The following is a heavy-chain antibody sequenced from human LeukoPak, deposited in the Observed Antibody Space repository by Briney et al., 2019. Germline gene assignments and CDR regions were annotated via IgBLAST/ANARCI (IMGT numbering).Heavy chain of an antibody. Sequence: GGSLRLSCVASGFTFSNYWMTGVRQAPGKGLEGVANIKQDGSEKYYVDSVKGRFTISRDNAKNSLYLQMNSLRAEDTAVYYCARSQLWLPNWYFDLWGRGTLVTVSS. CDR1: GFTFSNYW. J-gene: IGHJ2*01. V-gene: IGHV3-7*05. CDR2: IKQDGSEK. CDR3: ARSQLWLPNWYFDL. D-gene: IGHD5-18*01.